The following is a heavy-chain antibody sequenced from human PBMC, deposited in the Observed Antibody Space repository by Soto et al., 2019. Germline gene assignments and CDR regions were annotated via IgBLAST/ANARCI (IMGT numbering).Heavy chain of an antibody. D-gene: IGHD2-2*01. CDR3: AREPSRYQSYYFDY. Sequence: ASVKVSCKASGYTFTSYGISWVRQAPGQGLEWMGWISAYNGNTNYAQKFQDRLTITADESTNTAYMDLTSLTSDDTAVYYCAREPSRYQSYYFDYWGQGTLVTVSS. CDR2: ISAYNGNT. V-gene: IGHV1-18*01. J-gene: IGHJ4*02. CDR1: GYTFTSYG.